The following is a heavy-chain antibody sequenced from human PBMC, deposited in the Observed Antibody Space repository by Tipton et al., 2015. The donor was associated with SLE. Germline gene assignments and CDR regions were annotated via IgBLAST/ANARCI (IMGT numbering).Heavy chain of an antibody. Sequence: LRLSCAVYGGSFSGYYWSWIRQPPGKGLEWIGEINHSGSTNYNPSLKSRVTISVDTSKNQFSLKLSSVTAADTAVYYCARRGGSYGYWGQGTLVTVSS. V-gene: IGHV4-34*01. J-gene: IGHJ4*02. CDR1: GGSFSGYY. D-gene: IGHD1-26*01. CDR2: INHSGST. CDR3: ARRGGSYGY.